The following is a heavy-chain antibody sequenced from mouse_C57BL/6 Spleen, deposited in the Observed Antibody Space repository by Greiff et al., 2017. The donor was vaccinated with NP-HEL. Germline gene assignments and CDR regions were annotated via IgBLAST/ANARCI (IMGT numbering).Heavy chain of an antibody. D-gene: IGHD1-1*01. CDR2: INPNNGGT. CDR3: AYYCGSGYDRYFDV. V-gene: IGHV1-22*01. J-gene: IGHJ1*03. CDR1: GYTFTDYN. Sequence: EVQLQQSGPELVKPGASVKMSCKASGYTFTDYNMHWVKQSHGKSLEWIGYINPNNGGTSYNQKFKGKATLTVNKSSSTAYMELRSLTSEDSAVYYCAYYCGSGYDRYFDVWGKGTTLTVSS.